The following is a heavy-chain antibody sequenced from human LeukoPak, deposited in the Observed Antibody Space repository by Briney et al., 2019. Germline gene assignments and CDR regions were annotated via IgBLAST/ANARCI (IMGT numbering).Heavy chain of an antibody. Sequence: GGSLRLSCAASGFTFSSYAMHWVRQAPGKGLEWVAVISYDGSNKYYADSVKGRFTISRDNSKNTLYLQMNSLRAEDTAVYYCARDTSSSWYLYWFDPWGQGTLVTVSS. V-gene: IGHV3-30*01. J-gene: IGHJ5*02. D-gene: IGHD6-13*01. CDR2: ISYDGSNK. CDR1: GFTFSSYA. CDR3: ARDTSSSWYLYWFDP.